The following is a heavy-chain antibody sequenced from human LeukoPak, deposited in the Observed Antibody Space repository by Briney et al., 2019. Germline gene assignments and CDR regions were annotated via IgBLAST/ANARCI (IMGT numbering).Heavy chain of an antibody. V-gene: IGHV3-73*01. CDR1: GFTFSGSA. J-gene: IGHJ4*02. CDR2: IRNKGNNYAT. D-gene: IGHD2-8*02. Sequence: PGGSLRLSCATSGFTFSGSAIHWVRQASGEGLEWIGRIRNKGNNYATVYPASVNGRFIISRDDSKSTAYLQMNNLKIEDTAMYYCTRHAAGGDTGGYPSDYWGRGTLVTVSS. CDR3: TRHAAGGDTGGYPSDY.